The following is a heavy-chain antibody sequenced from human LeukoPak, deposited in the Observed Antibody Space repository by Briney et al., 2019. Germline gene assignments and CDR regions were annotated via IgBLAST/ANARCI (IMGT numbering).Heavy chain of an antibody. D-gene: IGHD3-10*01. CDR1: GYTFTSYG. CDR2: ISAYNGNT. V-gene: IGHV1-18*01. Sequence: ASVTVSCTASGYTFTSYGISWVRQAPGQGLEWMGWISAYNGNTNYAQKLQGRVTMTTDTSTSTAYMELRSLRSDDTAVYYCARGSRCYGSRSYPTYWGQGTLVTVSS. CDR3: ARGSRCYGSRSYPTY. J-gene: IGHJ4*02.